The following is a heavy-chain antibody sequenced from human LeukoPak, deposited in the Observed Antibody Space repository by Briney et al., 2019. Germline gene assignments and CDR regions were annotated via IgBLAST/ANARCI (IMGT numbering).Heavy chain of an antibody. CDR1: GFTFSSYA. CDR2: ISYDGSNK. V-gene: IGHV3-30*04. D-gene: IGHD1-14*01. J-gene: IGHJ6*04. Sequence: GRSLRLSCAASGFTFSSYAMHWVRQAPGKGLEWVAVISYDGSNKYYADSVKGRFTISRDNSKNTLYLQMNGLRAEDTAVYYCAREAPDRYYYYGMDVWGKGTTVTVSS. CDR3: AREAPDRYYYYGMDV.